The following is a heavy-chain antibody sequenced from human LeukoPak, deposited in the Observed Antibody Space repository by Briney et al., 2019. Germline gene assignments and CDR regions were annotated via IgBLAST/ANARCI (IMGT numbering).Heavy chain of an antibody. J-gene: IGHJ3*02. Sequence: GGSLRLSCAASGFTFRSYTMTWVRQAPGKGLEWVSVIYSGGSTYYADSVKGRFTISRDNSKNTLYLQMNSLRAEDTAVYYCAREFEDAFDIWGQGTMVTVSS. CDR1: GFTFRSYT. CDR2: IYSGGST. CDR3: AREFEDAFDI. V-gene: IGHV3-66*01.